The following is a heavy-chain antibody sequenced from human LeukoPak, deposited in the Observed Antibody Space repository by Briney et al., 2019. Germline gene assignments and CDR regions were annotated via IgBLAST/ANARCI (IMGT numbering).Heavy chain of an antibody. CDR1: GYTFTSYD. CDR3: ARGLKRWLQLNDY. V-gene: IGHV1-8*01. D-gene: IGHD5-24*01. J-gene: IGHJ4*02. Sequence: APVKVSCKASGYTFTSYDINWVRQATGQGLEWMGWMNPNSGNTGYAQKFQGRVTMTRNTSISTAYMELSSLRSEDTAVYYFARGLKRWLQLNDYWRQGTLVTVSS. CDR2: MNPNSGNT.